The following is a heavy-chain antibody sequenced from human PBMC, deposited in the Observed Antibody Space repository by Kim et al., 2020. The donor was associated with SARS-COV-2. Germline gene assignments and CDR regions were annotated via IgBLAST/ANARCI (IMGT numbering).Heavy chain of an antibody. Sequence: GGSLRLSCAASGFTLSNYAMSWVRQTPRKGLEWVSCISGSSGATYTADSVKGRFTISTDNSKNTLYLQMNSLRAEDTAIYYCAKSLWFGESLGGPFEYWG. J-gene: IGHJ4*01. CDR1: GFTLSNYA. CDR2: ISGSSGAT. CDR3: AKSLWFGESLGGPFEY. D-gene: IGHD3-10*01. V-gene: IGHV3-23*01.